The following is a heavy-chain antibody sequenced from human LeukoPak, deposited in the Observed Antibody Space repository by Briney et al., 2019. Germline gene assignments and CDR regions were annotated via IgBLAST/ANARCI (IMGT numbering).Heavy chain of an antibody. CDR2: IYYDGST. D-gene: IGHD3-22*01. V-gene: IGHV4-39*01. CDR3: AKTKYYYDRSGYFFDF. J-gene: IGHJ4*02. CDR1: GGSISRSSYY. Sequence: SETLSLTCTVSGGSISRSSYYWGWIRQPPGKGLEWIGSIYYDGSTYYNPSLKSRVTISVDTSKNQFSLELSSVTAADTAVYYCAKTKYYYDRSGYFFDFWGQGTLVTVSS.